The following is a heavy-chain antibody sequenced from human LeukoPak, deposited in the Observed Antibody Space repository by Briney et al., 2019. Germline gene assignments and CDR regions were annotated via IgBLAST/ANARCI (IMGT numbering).Heavy chain of an antibody. J-gene: IGHJ4*02. CDR3: ASATIFGVVTALGPLDS. Sequence: PGGSLRLSCAASGFTFGDYWMTWVRQAPGRGLECVAEIKSDGSETYYVDSVEGRFTISRDNAKNSLYLQMNSLRAEDTAVYYCASATIFGVVTALGPLDSWGQGTLVTVSS. D-gene: IGHD3-3*01. CDR2: IKSDGSET. CDR1: GFTFGDYW. V-gene: IGHV3-7*01.